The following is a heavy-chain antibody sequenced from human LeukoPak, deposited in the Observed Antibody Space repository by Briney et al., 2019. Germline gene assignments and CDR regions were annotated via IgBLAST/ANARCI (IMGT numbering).Heavy chain of an antibody. CDR2: INPNSGGT. Sequence: ASVKVPCKASGYTFTGYYMHWVRQAPGQGLEWMGWINPNSGGTNYAQKFQGRVTMTRDTSISTAYMELSRLRSDDTAVYYCARAGDIVVVVAAKTWDNWFDPWGQGTLVTVSS. V-gene: IGHV1-2*02. J-gene: IGHJ5*02. D-gene: IGHD2-15*01. CDR3: ARAGDIVVVVAAKTWDNWFDP. CDR1: GYTFTGYY.